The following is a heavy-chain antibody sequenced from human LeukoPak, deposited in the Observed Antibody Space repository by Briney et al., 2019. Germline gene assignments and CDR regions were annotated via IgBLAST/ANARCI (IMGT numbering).Heavy chain of an antibody. CDR2: VSGSGGST. CDR1: GFTFSSYW. D-gene: IGHD3-10*02. Sequence: PGGSLRLSCAASGFTFSSYWMHWVRQAPGKGLEWVSAVSGSGGSTYYADSVKGRFTISRDNSKNTLYLQMNSLRAEDTAVYYCANIPTIFLDYWGQGTLVTVSS. J-gene: IGHJ4*02. CDR3: ANIPTIFLDY. V-gene: IGHV3-23*01.